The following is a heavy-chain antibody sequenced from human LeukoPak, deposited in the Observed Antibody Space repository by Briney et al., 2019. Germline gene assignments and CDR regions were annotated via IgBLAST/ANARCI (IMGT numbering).Heavy chain of an antibody. V-gene: IGHV1-18*01. CDR3: AKSGVVAAPFDL. Sequence: ASVKVSCKASGYTFTTYGITWVRQAPGQGLEWMAWISAYSGDTNYAQKLQGRVTLTTDTSTSTAYVELSRLTSDDTAVYYCAKSGVVAAPFDLWGRGTLVTVSS. J-gene: IGHJ2*01. CDR1: GYTFTTYG. CDR2: ISAYSGDT. D-gene: IGHD2-15*01.